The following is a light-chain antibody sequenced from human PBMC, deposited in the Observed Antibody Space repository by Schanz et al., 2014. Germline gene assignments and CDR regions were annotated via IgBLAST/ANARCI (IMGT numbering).Light chain of an antibody. CDR3: QQYAESPRYT. CDR1: QSVSSN. CDR2: GAS. V-gene: IGKV3-20*01. J-gene: IGKJ2*01. Sequence: EIVMTQSPVTVSVSPGERVTLSCRASQSVSSNLAWYQQKPGQAPRLLIYGASSRATAIPDRFSGNGSRTDFTLTISRLEPEDFAVYYCQQYAESPRYTFGQGTKLEIK.